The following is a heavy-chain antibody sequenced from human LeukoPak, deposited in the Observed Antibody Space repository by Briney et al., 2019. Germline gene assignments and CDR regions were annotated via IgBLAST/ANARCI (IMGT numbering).Heavy chain of an antibody. D-gene: IGHD1-14*01. J-gene: IGHJ4*02. CDR3: ARQAGSKYNNNWIPHFDY. Sequence: GESLQISCKSSGYSFTSYWIGWVRQMPGKGLEFMGIIYPDDSRTRYSPSLQGQVTISADESISTAYLQWSSLKVSDTAMYYCARQAGSKYNNNWIPHFDYWGQGTLVTVSS. V-gene: IGHV5-51*01. CDR2: IYPDDSRT. CDR1: GYSFTSYW.